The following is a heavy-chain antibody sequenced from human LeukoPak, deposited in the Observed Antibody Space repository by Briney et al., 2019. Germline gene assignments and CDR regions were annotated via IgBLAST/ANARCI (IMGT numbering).Heavy chain of an antibody. CDR1: GFTFSTNS. V-gene: IGHV3-64*04. CDR3: ARGADSWCMDV. CDR2: ITSNGGST. D-gene: IGHD6-13*01. Sequence: SGGSLRLSCSASGFTFSTNSMHWVRQAPGKGLEFVSAITSNGGSTYYADSVKGRFTISRDNSKNTLYLQMNSLRAEDTAVYYCARGADSWCMDVWGQGTTVTVSS. J-gene: IGHJ6*02.